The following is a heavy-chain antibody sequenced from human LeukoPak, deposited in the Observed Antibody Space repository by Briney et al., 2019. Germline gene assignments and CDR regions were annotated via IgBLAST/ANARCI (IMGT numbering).Heavy chain of an antibody. CDR3: ARGGDGDYSNDDFDY. CDR1: GGSFSSYY. Sequence: SEILSLTCAVYGGSFSSYYWSWIRQPPGKGLEWIGEINHSGSTNYNPSLKSRVTISVDTSKNQFSLKLSSVTAADTAVYYCARGGDGDYSNDDFDYWGQGTLVTVSS. D-gene: IGHD4-11*01. J-gene: IGHJ4*02. V-gene: IGHV4-34*01. CDR2: INHSGST.